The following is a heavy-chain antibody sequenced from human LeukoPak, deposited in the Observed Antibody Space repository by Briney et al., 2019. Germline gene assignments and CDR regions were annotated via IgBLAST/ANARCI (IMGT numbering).Heavy chain of an antibody. CDR2: ISGSGGST. Sequence: GGSLRLSCAASGFTFSSYAMSWVRQAPGKGLEWVSAISGSGGSTYYADSVKGRFTISRDNSKNTLYLQMNSLRAEDTAVYYCAKVGLTYCSSTSCYSTPLYSFDYWGQGTLVTVSS. V-gene: IGHV3-23*01. J-gene: IGHJ4*02. CDR3: AKVGLTYCSSTSCYSTPLYSFDY. D-gene: IGHD2-2*01. CDR1: GFTFSSYA.